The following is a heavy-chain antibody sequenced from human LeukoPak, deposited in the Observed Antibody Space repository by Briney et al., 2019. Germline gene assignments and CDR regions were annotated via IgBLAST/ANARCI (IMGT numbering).Heavy chain of an antibody. CDR1: GRSINGYC. Sequence: PSETLSLTCPVAGRSINGYCWSWIRQPPGKRPEWMAYIYSGGGADCNPYLKSRLPISLDQPKNQVSLKLNAVAAADTAVYYCARHGADVTMIPDYSHHYMDVWGKATTVIVSS. CDR3: ARHGADVTMIPDYSHHYMDV. V-gene: IGHV4-4*09. CDR2: IYSGGGA. D-gene: IGHD3-16*01. J-gene: IGHJ6*03.